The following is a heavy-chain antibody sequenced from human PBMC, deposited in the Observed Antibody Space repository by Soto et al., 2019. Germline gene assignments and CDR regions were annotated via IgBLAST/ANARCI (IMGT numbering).Heavy chain of an antibody. CDR3: AWYSGSQGYFQH. J-gene: IGHJ1*01. CDR1: GYSFTSYW. CDR2: IDPSDSYT. D-gene: IGHD1-26*01. Sequence: PGESLKISCKGSGYSFTSYWISWVRKMPGKGLEWMGRIDPSDSYTNYSPSFQGHVTISADKSISTAYLQWSSLKASDTAMYYCAWYSGSQGYFQHWGQGTLVTVSS. V-gene: IGHV5-10-1*01.